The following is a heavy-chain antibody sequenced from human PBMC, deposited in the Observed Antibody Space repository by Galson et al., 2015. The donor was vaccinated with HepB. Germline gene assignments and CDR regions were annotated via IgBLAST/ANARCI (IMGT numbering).Heavy chain of an antibody. CDR2: ISSSSSTI. Sequence: SLRLSCAASGFTFSSYSMNWVRQAPGKGLEWVSYISSSSSTIYYADSVKGRFTISRDNAKNSLYLQMNSLRAEDTAVYYCARGPAYYYDSRGTNWFDPWGQGTLVTVSS. D-gene: IGHD3-22*01. J-gene: IGHJ5*02. CDR3: ARGPAYYYDSRGTNWFDP. CDR1: GFTFSSYS. V-gene: IGHV3-48*04.